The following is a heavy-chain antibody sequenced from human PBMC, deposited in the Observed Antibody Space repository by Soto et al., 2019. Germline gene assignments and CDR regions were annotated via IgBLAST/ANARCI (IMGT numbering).Heavy chain of an antibody. CDR2: MWYDGTNK. CDR3: ARDATFGTKGGSFDI. Sequence: PGGSLRLSCAASGFTFRVYSMHWVRQSPGKGVEWVAVMWYDGTNKYYGESVKGRFTISRDNSENTLYLQMNSLRVEDTAVYYCARDATFGTKGGSFDIWGHGTLVTVSS. J-gene: IGHJ3*02. D-gene: IGHD3-16*01. CDR1: GFTFRVYS. V-gene: IGHV3-33*01.